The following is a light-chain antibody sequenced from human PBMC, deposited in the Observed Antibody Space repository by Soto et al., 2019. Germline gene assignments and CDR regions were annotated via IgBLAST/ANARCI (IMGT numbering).Light chain of an antibody. J-gene: IGLJ2*01. CDR2: SNN. Sequence: PVLTQPPSASGTHVERLTITCYRSSSNIGSNTVNWYQQLPGTAPKLVIYSNNQRPSGVPDRFSGSKSGTSASLAISGLQSEDEADYYCVAWDDSLNGYVVFGGGTKVTVL. V-gene: IGLV1-44*01. CDR3: VAWDDSLNGYVV. CDR1: SSNIGSNT.